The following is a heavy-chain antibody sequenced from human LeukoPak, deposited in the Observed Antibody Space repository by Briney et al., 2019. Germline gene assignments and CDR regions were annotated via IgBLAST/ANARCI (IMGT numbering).Heavy chain of an antibody. CDR2: IDPNSGAT. Sequence: ASVKVSCKASGYXFTAYYIHWVRQAPGQGLEWRGWIDPNSGATDSAQKFQGRVTVTRDTSINTVYMELSRLTSDDTGVYYCARGRASLTAWFVPWGQGTLVTVSS. CDR3: ARGRASLTAWFVP. V-gene: IGHV1-2*02. CDR1: GYXFTAYY. D-gene: IGHD1-20*01. J-gene: IGHJ5*02.